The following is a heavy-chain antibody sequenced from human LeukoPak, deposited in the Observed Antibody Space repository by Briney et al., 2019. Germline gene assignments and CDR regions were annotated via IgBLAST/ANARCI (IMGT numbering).Heavy chain of an antibody. CDR1: GGSISSGGYS. CDR2: IYHSVST. J-gene: IGHJ2*01. CDR3: ARDAAKRYFDL. V-gene: IGHV4-30-2*01. Sequence: SETLSLTCAVSGGSISSGGYSWRWLRQPPGKGLEWIGYIYHSVSTYYNPSLKSRVTISVDRSKNQCCLKLSSVTAADTAVYYCARDAAKRYFDLWGRGTLVTVSS. D-gene: IGHD6-25*01.